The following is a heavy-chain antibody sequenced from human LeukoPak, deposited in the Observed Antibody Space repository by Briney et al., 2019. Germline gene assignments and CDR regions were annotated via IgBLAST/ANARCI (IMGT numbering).Heavy chain of an antibody. D-gene: IGHD2-2*02. Sequence: SETLSLTCTVSGGSISSSSYYWGWIRQPPGKGLEWIGSIYYSGSTYYNPSLKSRVTISVDTSKNQFSLKLSSVTAADTAVYYCARDPTIVVVPAAIRMGAFDIWGQGTMVTVSS. CDR1: GGSISSSSYY. CDR3: ARDPTIVVVPAAIRMGAFDI. CDR2: IYYSGST. V-gene: IGHV4-39*07. J-gene: IGHJ3*02.